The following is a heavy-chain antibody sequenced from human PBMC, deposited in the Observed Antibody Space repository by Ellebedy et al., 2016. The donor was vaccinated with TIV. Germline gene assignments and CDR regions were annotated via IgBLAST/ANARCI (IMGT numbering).Heavy chain of an antibody. CDR2: IIPIFGTA. J-gene: IGHJ4*02. CDR3: ARSVMCSTSCYANRYYFDY. Sequence: ASVKVSCKASGGTFSSYAISWVRQAPGQGLEWMGGIIPIFGTANYAQKFQGRVTITADESTSTAYMELSSLRSEDTAVYYCARSVMCSTSCYANRYYFDYWGQGTLVTVSS. CDR1: GGTFSSYA. V-gene: IGHV1-69*13. D-gene: IGHD2-2*01.